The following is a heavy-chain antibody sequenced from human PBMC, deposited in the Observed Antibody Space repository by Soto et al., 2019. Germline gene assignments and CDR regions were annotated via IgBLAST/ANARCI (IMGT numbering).Heavy chain of an antibody. Sequence: EVQLVESGGGLVQPGGSLRLSCSASGFTFSIYAMHWVRQAPGKGLVYVSSISTNGGSTHYADSVKGRFTISRDNSKNTVYLQMSSLRAEDTAVYYCVKGEYYYDGSAYYPFDYWGQGTLVTVSS. CDR3: VKGEYYYDGSAYYPFDY. CDR2: ISTNGGST. CDR1: GFTFSIYA. J-gene: IGHJ4*02. D-gene: IGHD3-22*01. V-gene: IGHV3-64D*06.